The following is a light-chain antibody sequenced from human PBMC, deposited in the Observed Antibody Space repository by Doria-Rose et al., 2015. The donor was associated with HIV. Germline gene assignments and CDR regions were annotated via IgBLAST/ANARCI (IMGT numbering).Light chain of an antibody. CDR3: QQYYDTPS. V-gene: IGKV4-1*01. Sequence: TRSPESLGMSLGERATLNCKSNQSLLYTSKNYLAWYQQKPGLPPKLLIYWASTRQSGVPARFSGSGSGTDFTLTISSLEAEDVAVYYGQQYYDTPSFGPGTTVDIK. J-gene: IGKJ3*01. CDR2: WAS. CDR1: QSLLYTSKNY.